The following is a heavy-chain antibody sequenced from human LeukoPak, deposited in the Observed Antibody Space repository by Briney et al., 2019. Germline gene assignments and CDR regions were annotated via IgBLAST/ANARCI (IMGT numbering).Heavy chain of an antibody. V-gene: IGHV3-7*01. CDR3: ARGRYNYGY. CDR1: GFTFSTYW. J-gene: IGHJ4*02. Sequence: GGSLRLSCAASGFTFSTYWMSWVRQAPGKRLEWVANIHQDGSDKYYVDSVKGRFTISRDNAKNSLYLQVNSLRAEDTAVYYCARGRYNYGYWGQGILVTVSS. CDR2: IHQDGSDK. D-gene: IGHD5-18*01.